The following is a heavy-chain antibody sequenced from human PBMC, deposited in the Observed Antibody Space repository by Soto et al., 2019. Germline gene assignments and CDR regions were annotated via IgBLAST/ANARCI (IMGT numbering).Heavy chain of an antibody. V-gene: IGHV1-24*01. D-gene: IGHD1-20*01. J-gene: IGHJ6*02. Sequence: QVQLVQSGAEVKKPGASVKVSCKVSGYTLTELSMHWVRQAPGKGLEWMGGFDPEDGETIYAQKFQGRVTMTEDTSTDTAYMELSSLRSEDTAVYYCATLGITGPRGYYYYYGMDVWGQGTTVTGSS. CDR1: GYTLTELS. CDR2: FDPEDGET. CDR3: ATLGITGPRGYYYYYGMDV.